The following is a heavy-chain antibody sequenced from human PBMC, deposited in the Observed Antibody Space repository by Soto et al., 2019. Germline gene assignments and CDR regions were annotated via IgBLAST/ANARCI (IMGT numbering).Heavy chain of an antibody. CDR1: GFSLSIPRLG. Sequence: QVTLKESGPVLVKPTETRTLTCTVSGFSLSIPRLGVSWIRQPPGKALEWLAHIFSNDEKSYNTSLKSRLTMSKDTSKIQVDLTMPTLDTVVTATYYCARRILDYGYYEDAFDIWGQGTMVTVSS. J-gene: IGHJ3*02. CDR2: IFSNDEK. CDR3: ARRILDYGYYEDAFDI. V-gene: IGHV2-26*01. D-gene: IGHD4-17*01.